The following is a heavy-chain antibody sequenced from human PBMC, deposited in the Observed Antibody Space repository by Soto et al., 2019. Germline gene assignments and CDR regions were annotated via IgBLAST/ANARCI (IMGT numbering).Heavy chain of an antibody. CDR2: ISSSSSYI. CDR1: GFTFSSYS. CDR3: ARDKYLYSRDGSGPDY. J-gene: IGHJ4*02. D-gene: IGHD3-10*01. V-gene: IGHV3-21*01. Sequence: EVQLVESGGGLVKPGGSLRLSCAASGFTFSSYSMNWVRQAPGKGLEWVSSISSSSSYIYYADSVKGRFTISRDNAKNSLYLQMNSLRAEDTAVYYCARDKYLYSRDGSGPDYWGQGTLVTVSS.